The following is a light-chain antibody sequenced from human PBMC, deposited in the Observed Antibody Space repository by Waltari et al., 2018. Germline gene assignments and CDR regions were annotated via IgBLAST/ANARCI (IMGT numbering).Light chain of an antibody. J-gene: IGLJ2*01. Sequence: QSLLTQSPSASGTPGQRVSISCSGSSSNIGNNHVYWYQHFPGTAPRLLIYDGDRGPSGVPERFSASKSGTSASLAISGLRSEDEADYYCAAWDDSRSVVFGGGTRLTVL. CDR2: DGD. CDR3: AAWDDSRSVV. V-gene: IGLV1-47*01. CDR1: SSNIGNNH.